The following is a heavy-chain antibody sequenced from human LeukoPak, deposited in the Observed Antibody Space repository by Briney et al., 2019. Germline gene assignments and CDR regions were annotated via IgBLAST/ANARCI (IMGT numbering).Heavy chain of an antibody. Sequence: QPGGSLRLSCAASGFTFSSYWMHWVRQAPGKGLVWVSRINSDGSSTSYADSVKGRFTISRDNAKNTLYLQMNSLRAEDTAVYYCARAPPSVIITLFGYWGQGTLVTVSS. CDR2: INSDGSST. V-gene: IGHV3-74*01. CDR3: ARAPPSVIITLFGY. J-gene: IGHJ4*02. D-gene: IGHD3-9*01. CDR1: GFTFSSYW.